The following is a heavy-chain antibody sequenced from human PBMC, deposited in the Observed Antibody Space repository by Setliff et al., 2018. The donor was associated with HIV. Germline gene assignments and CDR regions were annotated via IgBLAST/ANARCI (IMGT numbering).Heavy chain of an antibody. CDR3: ARVRYCSGGSCYGGEYWFDP. V-gene: IGHV1-46*01. D-gene: IGHD2-15*01. Sequence: ASVKVSCKASGYTFTSYYIHWVRRAPGQGLEWMGVIHPSGGSTSYAQSFQDRVTMTRDTSTSTVYMELSSLRSEDTAVYYCARVRYCSGGSCYGGEYWFDPWGQGTLVTSP. CDR2: IHPSGGST. CDR1: GYTFTSYY. J-gene: IGHJ5*02.